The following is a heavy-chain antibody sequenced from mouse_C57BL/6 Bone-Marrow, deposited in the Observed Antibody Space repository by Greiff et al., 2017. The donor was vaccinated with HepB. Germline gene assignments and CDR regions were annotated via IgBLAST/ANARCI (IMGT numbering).Heavy chain of an antibody. Sequence: DVMLVESGGGLVKPGGSLKLSCAASGFTFSDYGMHWVRQAPEKGLEWVAYISSGSSTIYYADTVKGRFTISRDNAKNTLFLQMTSLRSEDTAMYYCARALWLRRGFAYWGQGTLVTVSA. CDR1: GFTFSDYG. CDR3: ARALWLRRGFAY. CDR2: ISSGSSTI. D-gene: IGHD2-2*01. V-gene: IGHV5-17*01. J-gene: IGHJ3*01.